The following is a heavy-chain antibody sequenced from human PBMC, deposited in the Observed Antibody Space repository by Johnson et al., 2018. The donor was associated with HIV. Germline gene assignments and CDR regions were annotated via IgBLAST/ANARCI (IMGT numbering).Heavy chain of an antibody. Sequence: QVQLVESGGGVVQPGGSLRLSCIASGFTLSDHAMHWVRQAPGKALEWVAIISYDGGNKYYADSVKGRFTISRDNSKNTLYLQMNSLRAEDTAVYFCASGDDDDFWSGYGFPSASFLW. D-gene: IGHD3-3*01. J-gene: IGHJ2*01. V-gene: IGHV3-30*04. CDR3: ASGDDDDFWSGYGFPSASFL. CDR1: GFTLSDHA. CDR2: ISYDGGNK.